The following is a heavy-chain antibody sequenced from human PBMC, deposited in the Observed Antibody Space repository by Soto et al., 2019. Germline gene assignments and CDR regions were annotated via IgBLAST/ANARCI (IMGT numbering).Heavy chain of an antibody. J-gene: IGHJ4*02. CDR2: ISSSSENI. CDR3: ARLPKGSVVTG. V-gene: IGHV3-48*02. D-gene: IGHD2-21*02. Sequence: PGGSLRLSCVGSGFSFRDHSMNWVRQPPGEGLQWISYISSSSENIYYADSVKGRLTVSRDNAKNTLFLQMNSLRDDDSAIYYCARLPKGSVVTGWGQGSLVTVSS. CDR1: GFSFRDHS.